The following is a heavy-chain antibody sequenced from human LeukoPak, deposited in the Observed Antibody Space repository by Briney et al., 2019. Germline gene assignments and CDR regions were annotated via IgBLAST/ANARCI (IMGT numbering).Heavy chain of an antibody. J-gene: IGHJ5*02. CDR3: ARDSWGVGSGSYSTSWYWFDP. D-gene: IGHD3-10*01. CDR1: GGTFSSYA. V-gene: IGHV1-69*05. CDR2: IIPIFGTA. Sequence: GSSVKVSCEASGGTFSSYAISWVRQAPGQGLEWMGGIIPIFGTANYAQKFQGRVTITTDESTSTAYMELSSLRSEDTAVYYCARDSWGVGSGSYSTSWYWFDPWGQGTLVTVSS.